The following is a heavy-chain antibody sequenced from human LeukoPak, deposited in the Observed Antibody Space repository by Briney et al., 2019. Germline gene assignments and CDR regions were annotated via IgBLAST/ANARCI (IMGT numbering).Heavy chain of an antibody. V-gene: IGHV4-59*08. D-gene: IGHD2-2*01. CDR3: ARFPGYCSSLSCYPGKSWFDP. CDR2: VYYNGST. CDR1: SGSISSYY. Sequence: SETLSLTCTVSSGSISSYYGSWIRQPPGKGLEWIGHVYYNGSTNYNPSLKSRVTISVDTSKNQFSLKLTSVTAADTAVYFCARFPGYCSSLSCYPGKSWFDPWGQGSVVTVSS. J-gene: IGHJ5*02.